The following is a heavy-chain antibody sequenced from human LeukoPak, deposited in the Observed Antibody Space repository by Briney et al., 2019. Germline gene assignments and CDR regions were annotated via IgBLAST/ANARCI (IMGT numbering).Heavy chain of an antibody. J-gene: IGHJ5*02. CDR1: GYTFTSYA. CDR2: INPSGGST. V-gene: IGHV1-46*01. Sequence: ASVKVSCKASGYTFTSYAMNWVRQAPGQGLEWMGIINPSGGSTSYAQKFQGRVTMTRDMSTSTVYMELSSMRSEDTAVYYCARGTSSGWYHGWFDPWGQGTLVTVPS. CDR3: ARGTSSGWYHGWFDP. D-gene: IGHD6-13*01.